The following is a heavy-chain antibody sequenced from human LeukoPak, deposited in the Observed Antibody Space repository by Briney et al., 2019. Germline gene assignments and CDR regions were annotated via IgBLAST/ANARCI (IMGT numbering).Heavy chain of an antibody. V-gene: IGHV1-69*05. Sequence: GASVKVSCKASGGTFSRNAIGWVRQAPGQGLEWMGGIIPIFGTANYAENFQGRVTITTDEITSTAYMELRSLRSEDTAVYYCASLDASMVSAFDYWGQGTLVTVSS. CDR2: IIPIFGTA. CDR1: GGTFSRNA. D-gene: IGHD5-18*01. J-gene: IGHJ4*02. CDR3: ASLDASMVSAFDY.